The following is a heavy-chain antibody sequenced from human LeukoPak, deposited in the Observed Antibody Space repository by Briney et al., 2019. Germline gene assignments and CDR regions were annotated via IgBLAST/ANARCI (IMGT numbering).Heavy chain of an antibody. V-gene: IGHV3-23*01. Sequence: GGSLRLSCAASGFTFSSYAMSWVRQAPGKGLEWVSAISGSGGSTYYADSVKGRFTISRDNSKNTLYLQMNSLRAEDTAVYYCAKDLNDYGVYGDAFDIWGQGTMVTVSS. J-gene: IGHJ3*02. CDR2: ISGSGGST. D-gene: IGHD4-17*01. CDR1: GFTFSSYA. CDR3: AKDLNDYGVYGDAFDI.